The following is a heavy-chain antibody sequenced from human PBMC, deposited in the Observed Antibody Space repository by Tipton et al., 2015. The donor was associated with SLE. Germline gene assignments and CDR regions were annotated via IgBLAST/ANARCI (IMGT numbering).Heavy chain of an antibody. D-gene: IGHD3-3*01. V-gene: IGHV4-4*08. Sequence: TLSLTCTVSGGSINSYYWSWIRQPPGKGLEWIGYIYTSGSTNYNPSLKSRVTISVDTSKNQFSLKLSSVTAADTSVYYCARGKDYDFWSGYYRRDASDIWGQGTMVTVSS. CDR3: ARGKDYDFWSGYYRRDASDI. CDR2: IYTSGST. J-gene: IGHJ3*02. CDR1: GGSINSYY.